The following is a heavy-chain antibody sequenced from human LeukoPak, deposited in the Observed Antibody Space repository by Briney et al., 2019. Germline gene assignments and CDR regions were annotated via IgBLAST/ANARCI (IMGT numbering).Heavy chain of an antibody. D-gene: IGHD2-21*02. V-gene: IGHV3-23*01. CDR1: GFTFSSYA. Sequence: GGSLRLSCAASGFTFSSYAMSWVRQAPGKGLEWVSATSGSGGSTYYADSVKGRFTISRDNSKNTLYLQMNSLRAEDTAVYYCAKVPRAYCGGDCITWGQGTLVTVSS. CDR2: TSGSGGST. J-gene: IGHJ5*02. CDR3: AKVPRAYCGGDCIT.